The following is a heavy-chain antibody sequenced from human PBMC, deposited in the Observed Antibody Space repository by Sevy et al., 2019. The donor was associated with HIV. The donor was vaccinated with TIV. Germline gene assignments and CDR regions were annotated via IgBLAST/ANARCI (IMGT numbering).Heavy chain of an antibody. CDR2: INYSGST. Sequence: SEILSLTCSVSGDFGIYYWSWIRQPPGEGLEWIGYINYSGSTDYNPSLKSRVTISVDTAKNQFSLKLNSVTAADTAVYFAERAGSRYYGSTGNAFDIWGPGTMVTVSS. J-gene: IGHJ3*02. V-gene: IGHV4-59*01. CDR1: GDFGIYY. D-gene: IGHD3-10*01. CDR3: ERAGSRYYGSTGNAFDI.